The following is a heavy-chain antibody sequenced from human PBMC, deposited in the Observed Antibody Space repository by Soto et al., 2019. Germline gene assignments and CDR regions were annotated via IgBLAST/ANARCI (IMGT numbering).Heavy chain of an antibody. D-gene: IGHD2-2*02. J-gene: IGHJ4*02. Sequence: GGSLRLSCAASGFTFNTYGMHWVRQAPGKGLEWVAVISYDGSEKYYVESVKGRFTISKDNSKNTLYLQMNSLRPEDTAVYYCAKSPNFYCSSPNCYKYYFDHWGQGTRVTVSS. CDR2: ISYDGSEK. V-gene: IGHV3-30*18. CDR1: GFTFNTYG. CDR3: AKSPNFYCSSPNCYKYYFDH.